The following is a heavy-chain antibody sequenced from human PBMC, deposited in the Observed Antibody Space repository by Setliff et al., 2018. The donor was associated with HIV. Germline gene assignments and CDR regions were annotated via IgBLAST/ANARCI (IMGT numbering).Heavy chain of an antibody. D-gene: IGHD1-1*01. J-gene: IGHJ3*02. CDR2: IYISGST. CDR3: ARVFPPTRGATTNTPPGVFES. CDR1: GGSITSYY. Sequence: PSETLSLTCTVSGGSITSYYWSWIRQPAGKGLEWFGRIYISGSTNYNHSFESRVTMSIDTSKNQFSLKLSSVTAADTAVYYCARVFPPTRGATTNTPPGVFESWGQGTMVTVSS. V-gene: IGHV4-4*07.